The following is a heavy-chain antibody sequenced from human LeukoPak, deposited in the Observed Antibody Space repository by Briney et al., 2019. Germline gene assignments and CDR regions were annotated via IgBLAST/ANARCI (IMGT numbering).Heavy chain of an antibody. V-gene: IGHV1-18*01. CDR3: AREASYDFWSGSFPFDY. D-gene: IGHD3-3*01. J-gene: IGHJ4*02. CDR2: ISAYNGNT. Sequence: ASVNVSCRASGYTFTSYGISWVRQAPGQGLEWMGWISAYNGNTNYAQKLQGRVTMTTDTSTSTAYMELRSLRSDDTAVYYCAREASYDFWSGSFPFDYWGQGTLVTVSS. CDR1: GYTFTSYG.